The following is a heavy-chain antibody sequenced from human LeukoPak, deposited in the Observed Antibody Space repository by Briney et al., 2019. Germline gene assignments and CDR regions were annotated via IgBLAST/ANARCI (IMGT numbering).Heavy chain of an antibody. CDR2: VYYSGNT. V-gene: IGHV4-39*07. D-gene: IGHD3-10*01. CDR1: GGSITSSSYY. CDR3: ARDAWFGAGRTFAY. J-gene: IGHJ4*02. Sequence: SETLSLTCTVSGGSITSSSYYWGWIRQPPGKGLEWIGSVYYSGNTYYNSSLKSRVTISVDTSKNQFSLKLSSVTAADTAVYYCARDAWFGAGRTFAYWGQGTLVTVSS.